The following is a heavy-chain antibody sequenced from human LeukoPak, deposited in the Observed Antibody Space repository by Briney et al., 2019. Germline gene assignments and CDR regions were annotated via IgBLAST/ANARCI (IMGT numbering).Heavy chain of an antibody. CDR1: GGSISSSDFY. V-gene: IGHV4-39*01. CDR3: VRHHLSYSSGWYG. CDR2: TFYSGST. Sequence: SETLSLTCSVSGGSISSSDFYWGWIRQPPGKGLEWIGSTFYSGSTNYNPSLKSRATISVDTSKNQFSLKVTSVTAADTAVYYCVRHHLSYSSGWYGWGQGTLVTVSS. J-gene: IGHJ4*02. D-gene: IGHD6-19*01.